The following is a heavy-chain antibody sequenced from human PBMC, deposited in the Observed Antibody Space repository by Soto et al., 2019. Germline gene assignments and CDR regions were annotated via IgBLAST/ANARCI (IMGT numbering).Heavy chain of an antibody. Sequence: GGSLRLSCVVSGFTSSNYGVHWVRQAPGKGLEWVAVMSYDGRNEYYADSVHGRLTISRDSSKNTLYLQMNSLRPEDTAVYYCARDRYYYGSGSDYDGEGNYFDHWGQGTLVTVSS. D-gene: IGHD3-10*01. V-gene: IGHV3-30*03. CDR2: MSYDGRNE. CDR3: ARDRYYYGSGSDYDGEGNYFDH. CDR1: GFTSSNYG. J-gene: IGHJ4*02.